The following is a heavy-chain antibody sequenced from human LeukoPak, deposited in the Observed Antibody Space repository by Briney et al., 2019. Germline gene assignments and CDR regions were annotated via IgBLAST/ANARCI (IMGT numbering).Heavy chain of an antibody. Sequence: ASVKVSCKASGYTFTSYGISWVRQAPGQGLEWMGWISAYNGNTNYAQKLQGRVTMTTDTSTSTAYVELRSLRSDDTAVYYCARGPYCTNGVCYTEVDYWGQGTLVTVSS. D-gene: IGHD2-8*01. J-gene: IGHJ4*02. CDR3: ARGPYCTNGVCYTEVDY. V-gene: IGHV1-18*01. CDR1: GYTFTSYG. CDR2: ISAYNGNT.